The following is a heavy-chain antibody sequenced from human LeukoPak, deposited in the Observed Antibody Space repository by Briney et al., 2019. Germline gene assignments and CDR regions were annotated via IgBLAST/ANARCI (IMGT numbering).Heavy chain of an antibody. D-gene: IGHD3-22*01. J-gene: IGHJ3*02. CDR1: GYTFTGYY. CDR3: ARDSALTMIVVVITVGAFDI. V-gene: IGHV1-2*02. CDR2: INPNSGGT. Sequence: ASVKVSCKASGYTFTGYYMHWVRQAPGQGLEWMGWINPNSGGTNYAQKFQGRVTMTRDTSISTAYMELSRLRSDDTAVYYCARDSALTMIVVVITVGAFDIWGQGTVVTVSS.